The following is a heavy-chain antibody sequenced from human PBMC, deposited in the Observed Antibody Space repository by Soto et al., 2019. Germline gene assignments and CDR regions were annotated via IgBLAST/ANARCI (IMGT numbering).Heavy chain of an antibody. J-gene: IGHJ5*02. CDR1: GGSSSSYD. D-gene: IGHD3-10*01. CDR3: ARDLGPYGSGSVVWFDP. V-gene: IGHV4-59*01. CDR2: IYYSGST. Sequence: ASETLSLTCTVSGGSSSSYDGSWIRQPPGKGLEWIGYIYYSGSTNYNPSLKSRVTISVDTSENQFSLKLSSVTAADTAVYYCARDLGPYGSGSVVWFDPWGQGTLVTVSS.